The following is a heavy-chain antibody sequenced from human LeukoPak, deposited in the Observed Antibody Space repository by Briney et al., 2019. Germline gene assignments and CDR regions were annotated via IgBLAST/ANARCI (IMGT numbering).Heavy chain of an antibody. J-gene: IGHJ3*02. D-gene: IGHD6-13*01. V-gene: IGHV3-74*01. Sequence: GGSLRLSRATSGFTFSSYWMHWVRQAPGKGLVWVSRINSDGSSTTYADSVKGRFTISRDNAKNTLYLQMNSLRAEDTAVYYCTRSTYSSDAFDIWGQGTVVTVSS. CDR3: TRSTYSSDAFDI. CDR2: INSDGSST. CDR1: GFTFSSYW.